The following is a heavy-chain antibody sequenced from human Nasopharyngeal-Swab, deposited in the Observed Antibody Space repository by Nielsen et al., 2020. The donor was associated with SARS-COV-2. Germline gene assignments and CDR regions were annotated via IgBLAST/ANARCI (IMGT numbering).Heavy chain of an antibody. V-gene: IGHV1-24*01. J-gene: IGHJ5*02. CDR3: ATGQQWLVQWFDP. CDR2: FDPEDGET. Sequence: ASVKVSCKVSGYTLTELSMHWVRQAPGKGLAWMGGFDPEDGETIYAQKFQGRVTMTEDTSTDTAYMELSSLRSEDTAVYYCATGQQWLVQWFDPWGQVTLVTVSS. CDR1: GYTLTELS. D-gene: IGHD6-19*01.